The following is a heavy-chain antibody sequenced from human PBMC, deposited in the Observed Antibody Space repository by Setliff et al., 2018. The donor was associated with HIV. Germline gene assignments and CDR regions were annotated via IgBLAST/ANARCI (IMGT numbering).Heavy chain of an antibody. V-gene: IGHV3-23*01. CDR2: ISGSGGST. J-gene: IGHJ3*02. Sequence: PGGSLRLSCAASGFTFSSYAMSWVRQAPGKGLEWVSAISGSGGSTYYADSVKGRFTISRDNSKNTLYLQMNSLTAADTAVYYCAKSKAARMVRGDSFDIWGQGTMVTVSS. CDR3: AKSKAARMVRGDSFDI. CDR1: GFTFSSYA. D-gene: IGHD3-10*01.